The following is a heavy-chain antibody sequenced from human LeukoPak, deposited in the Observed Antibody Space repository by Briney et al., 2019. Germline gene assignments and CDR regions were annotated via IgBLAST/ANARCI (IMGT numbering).Heavy chain of an antibody. CDR2: INHSGST. V-gene: IGHV4-34*01. Sequence: SETLSLTCAVYGGSFSGYYWSWIRQPPGKGLEWIGEINHSGSTNYNPSLKSRVTISVDTSKNQFSLKLSSVTAADTAVYYCARGCGAKQLWATRRLRVPRFDYWGQGTLVTVSS. CDR1: GGSFSGYY. J-gene: IGHJ4*02. CDR3: ARGCGAKQLWATRRLRVPRFDY. D-gene: IGHD5-18*01.